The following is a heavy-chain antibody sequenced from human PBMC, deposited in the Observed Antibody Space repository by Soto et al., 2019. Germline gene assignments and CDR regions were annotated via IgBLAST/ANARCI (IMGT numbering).Heavy chain of an antibody. CDR3: ARQGYSSGWYGY. CDR2: ISSSSSYI. Sequence: EVQLVESGGGLVKPGGSLRLSCAASGFTFSSYSMNWVRQAPGKGLEWVSSISSSSSYIYYADSVKGRFTISRDNAKNSLYLQMNSLRAEDTAVYYCARQGYSSGWYGYWGQGTLVTVSS. J-gene: IGHJ4*02. D-gene: IGHD6-19*01. CDR1: GFTFSSYS. V-gene: IGHV3-21*01.